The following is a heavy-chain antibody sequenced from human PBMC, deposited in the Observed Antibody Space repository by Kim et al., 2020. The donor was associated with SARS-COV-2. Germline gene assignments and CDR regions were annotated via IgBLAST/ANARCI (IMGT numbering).Heavy chain of an antibody. Sequence: SETLSLTCAVYGGSFSGYYWSWIRQPPGKGLEWIGEINHSGTTNYNPSLKSRVTISVDTSKNQFSLKLTSVTAADTAVYFCARSLSHTSGWGCHCCDLWG. D-gene: IGHD3-16*02. CDR1: GGSFSGYY. J-gene: IGHJ2*01. V-gene: IGHV4-34*01. CDR3: ARSLSHTSGWGCHCCDL. CDR2: INHSGTT.